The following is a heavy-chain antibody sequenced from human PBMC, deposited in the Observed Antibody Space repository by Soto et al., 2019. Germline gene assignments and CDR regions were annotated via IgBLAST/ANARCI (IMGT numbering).Heavy chain of an antibody. CDR2: ISGSGGST. Sequence: GGSMRLCCAAAGFTFRSYAMSWVRKAPGKGLEWVSAISGSGGSTYYADSVKGRFTISRDNAKNSLYLQMNSLRAEDTAVYYCARDPPGYSSSWDYAFDIWGQGTMVTVSS. J-gene: IGHJ3*02. D-gene: IGHD6-13*01. V-gene: IGHV3-23*01. CDR3: ARDPPGYSSSWDYAFDI. CDR1: GFTFRSYA.